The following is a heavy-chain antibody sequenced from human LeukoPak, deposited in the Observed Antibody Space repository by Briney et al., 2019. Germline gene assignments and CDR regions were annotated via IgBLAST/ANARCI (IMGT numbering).Heavy chain of an antibody. D-gene: IGHD3-22*01. Sequence: ASVKVSCKASGYTFTSYGISWVRQAPGQGLEWMGWINTNTGNPTYAQGFTGRFVFSLDTSVSTAYLQISSLKAEDTAVYYCARDQTYYDSSGRAFDIWGQGTMVTVSS. CDR1: GYTFTSYG. CDR3: ARDQTYYDSSGRAFDI. J-gene: IGHJ3*02. CDR2: INTNTGNP. V-gene: IGHV7-4-1*02.